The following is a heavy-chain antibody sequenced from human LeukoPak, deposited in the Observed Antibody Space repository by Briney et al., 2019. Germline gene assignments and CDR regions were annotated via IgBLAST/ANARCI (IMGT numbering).Heavy chain of an antibody. Sequence: GGSLRLSCATSGFSFSSYAMHWVRQAPGKGLEWVSGITWNSGSIAYADSGRGRFTISRDNAKKLLYLQMNSLNAEDVALYYCTRSSGWYNYFDYWGQGTLVTVSS. CDR1: GFSFSSYA. CDR3: TRSSGWYNYFDY. CDR2: ITWNSGSI. J-gene: IGHJ4*02. D-gene: IGHD6-19*01. V-gene: IGHV3-9*03.